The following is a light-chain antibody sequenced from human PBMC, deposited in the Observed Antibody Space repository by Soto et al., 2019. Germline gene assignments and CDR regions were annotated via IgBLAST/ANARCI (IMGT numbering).Light chain of an antibody. V-gene: IGKV3-11*01. Sequence: PNTRKWAAGERAIVSGGGSQSVSINLAWYQQKPGQAPRLLIYDASNRPTGIPARFTGSGSRTDFNLTISILEPEDFGVYYCQQRSSWPPSTFFAGTKVDIK. CDR1: QSVSIN. CDR2: DAS. J-gene: IGKJ4*01. CDR3: QQRSSWPPST.